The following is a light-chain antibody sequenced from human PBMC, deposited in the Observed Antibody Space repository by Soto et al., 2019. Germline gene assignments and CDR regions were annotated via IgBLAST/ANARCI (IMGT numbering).Light chain of an antibody. J-gene: IGKJ4*01. V-gene: IGKV3-15*01. CDR1: QSVSSN. CDR2: GAS. CDR3: QQYNNWPRT. Sequence: EIVMTQSPATLSVSPGERATLSCRASQSVSSNLAWYQQKPGQAPRLLIYGASTRATGIQSRFSGSGSGTEFPLTISSLQTEDVAVYYCQQYNNWPRTFGGGTKVEIK.